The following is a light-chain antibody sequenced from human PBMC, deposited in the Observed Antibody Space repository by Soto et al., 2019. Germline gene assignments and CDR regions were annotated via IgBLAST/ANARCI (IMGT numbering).Light chain of an antibody. CDR1: NIGSKS. J-gene: IGLJ2*01. CDR2: YDS. CDR3: QVWDSSSDRDVV. Sequence: SYELTQPPSVSVAPGKTAGITCGGNNIGSKSVHWYQQKPGQAPVLVIYYDSDRPSGIPERLSGSNSGNTATLTISRVEAGDEADYYCQVWDSSSDRDVVFGGGTKLTVL. V-gene: IGLV3-21*04.